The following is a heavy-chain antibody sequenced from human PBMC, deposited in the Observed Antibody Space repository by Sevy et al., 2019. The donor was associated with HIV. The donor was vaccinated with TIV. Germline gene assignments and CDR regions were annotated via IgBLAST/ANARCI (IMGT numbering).Heavy chain of an antibody. CDR2: ISYDGSNK. CDR3: ARGRRYYYGSGRYSYYFDY. CDR1: GFTFSSYA. V-gene: IGHV3-30-3*01. D-gene: IGHD3-10*01. Sequence: GGSLRLSCAASGFTFSSYAMHWVRQAPGKGLEWVAVISYDGSNKYYADSVKGRFTISRDNSKNTLYLQMNSLRAEDTAVYHCARGRRYYYGSGRYSYYFDYWGQGTLVTVSS. J-gene: IGHJ4*02.